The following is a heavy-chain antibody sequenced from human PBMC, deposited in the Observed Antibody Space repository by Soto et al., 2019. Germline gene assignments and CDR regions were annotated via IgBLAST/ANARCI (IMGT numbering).Heavy chain of an antibody. CDR1: GFTFSSYG. V-gene: IGHV3-30*18. CDR2: ISYDGSNK. D-gene: IGHD6-13*01. CDR3: AKDVGQQLVLNYGMDV. J-gene: IGHJ6*02. Sequence: GGSLRLSCAASGFTFSSYGMHWVRQAPGKGLEWVAVISYDGSNKYYADSVKGRFTISRDNSKNTLYLQMNSLRGEDTAVYYCAKDVGQQLVLNYGMDVWGQGTTVTVSS.